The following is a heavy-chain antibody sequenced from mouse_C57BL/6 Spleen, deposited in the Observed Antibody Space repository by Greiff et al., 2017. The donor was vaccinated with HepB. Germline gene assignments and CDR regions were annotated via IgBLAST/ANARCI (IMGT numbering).Heavy chain of an antibody. Sequence: QVQLQQSGPGLAQPSQSLSITCTVSGFSLTSYGVHWVRQSPGKGLEWLGVIWSGGSTDYNAAVISRLSTSKDNSKSQVSFKMNSLQADDTAIYYCARDYCSCAFAYWGQGTLVTVSA. D-gene: IGHD1-1*01. CDR3: ARDYCSCAFAY. J-gene: IGHJ3*01. CDR1: GFSLTSYG. CDR2: IWSGGST. V-gene: IGHV2-2*01.